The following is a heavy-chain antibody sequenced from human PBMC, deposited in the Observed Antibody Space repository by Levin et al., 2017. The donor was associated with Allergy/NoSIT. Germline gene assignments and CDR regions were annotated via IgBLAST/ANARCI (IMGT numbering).Heavy chain of an antibody. J-gene: IGHJ4*02. D-gene: IGHD3-9*01. CDR2: MYYSGST. CDR3: ARHVGATSYDILTGFDY. CDR1: GASISRSSYY. V-gene: IGHV4-39*01. Sequence: SETLSLSCSVSGASISRSSYYWGWIRQPPGKGLEWIGSMYYSGSTYYNPSLKSRVIISVDTSKNQFSLKLSSVTAADTAVYYCARHVGATSYDILTGFDYWGLGTLVTVSS.